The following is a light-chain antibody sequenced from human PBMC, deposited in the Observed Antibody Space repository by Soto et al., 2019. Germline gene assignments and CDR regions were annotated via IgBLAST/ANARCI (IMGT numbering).Light chain of an antibody. CDR3: QQANSFPLT. J-gene: IGKJ4*01. V-gene: IGKV1-12*01. CDR2: TAS. Sequence: IRMTQSPSSVSASVEDRVTITCRASQGISSLLAWYQQKPGKAPNLLIHTASSLQSGVPSRFSGSGSGTDFTLTISSLQPEDFATYYCQQANSFPLTFGGGTKVEIK. CDR1: QGISSL.